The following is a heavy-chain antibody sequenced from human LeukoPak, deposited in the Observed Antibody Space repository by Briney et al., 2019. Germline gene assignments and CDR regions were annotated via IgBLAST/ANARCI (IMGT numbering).Heavy chain of an antibody. Sequence: SETLSLTCAVSGGSISSSNWWSWVRQPPGKGLEWIGEIYHSGSTNYNPSLKSRVTISLDTSKNQFSLKLSSVTAADTAVYYCAREDYYDSSGYYFDCWGQGTLVTVSS. CDR3: AREDYYDSSGYYFDC. V-gene: IGHV4-4*02. D-gene: IGHD3-22*01. J-gene: IGHJ4*02. CDR1: GGSISSSNW. CDR2: IYHSGST.